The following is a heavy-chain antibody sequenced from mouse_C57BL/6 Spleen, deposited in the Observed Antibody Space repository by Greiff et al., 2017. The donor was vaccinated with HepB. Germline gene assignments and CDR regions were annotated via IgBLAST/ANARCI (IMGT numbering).Heavy chain of an antibody. CDR2: IDPENGDT. D-gene: IGHD1-1*01. Sequence: EVQLQQSGAELVRPGASVKLSCTASGFNIKDDYMHWVKQRPEQGLEWIGWIDPENGDTEYASKFQGKATITADTSSNTAYLQLSSLTSEDTAFYYWTTCGYGSSFYAMDYWGQGTSVTVSS. V-gene: IGHV14-4*01. J-gene: IGHJ4*01. CDR1: GFNIKDDY. CDR3: TTCGYGSSFYAMDY.